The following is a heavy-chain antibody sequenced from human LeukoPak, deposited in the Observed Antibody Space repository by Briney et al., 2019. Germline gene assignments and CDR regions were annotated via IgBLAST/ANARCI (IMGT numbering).Heavy chain of an antibody. Sequence: SETLSLTCTVSGDSISSYYWSWIRQPPGKGLEWIGYVNYSGSTKYNPSLKSRVSISADTSRSQVSLKLSSVTAADTAVYYCARDRGGFTYGEYYFDYWGQGSLVTVSS. CDR3: ARDRGGFTYGEYYFDY. J-gene: IGHJ4*02. V-gene: IGHV4-59*01. CDR2: VNYSGST. D-gene: IGHD2-15*01. CDR1: GDSISSYY.